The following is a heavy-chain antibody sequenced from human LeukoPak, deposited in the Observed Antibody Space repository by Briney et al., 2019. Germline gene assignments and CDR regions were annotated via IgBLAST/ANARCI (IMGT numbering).Heavy chain of an antibody. CDR3: AITKEYYYYGMDV. Sequence: SETLSLTCAVYGGSFSGYYWSWIRQPPGKGLEWIGEINHSGGTNYNPSLKSRVTISVDTSKNQFSLKLSSATAAATAVYYCAITKEYYYYGMDVWGQGTPVTVSS. CDR1: GGSFSGYY. CDR2: INHSGGT. V-gene: IGHV4-34*01. J-gene: IGHJ6*02.